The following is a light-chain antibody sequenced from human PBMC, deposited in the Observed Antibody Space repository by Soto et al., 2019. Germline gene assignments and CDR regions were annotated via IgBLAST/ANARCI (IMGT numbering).Light chain of an antibody. J-gene: IGKJ1*01. CDR1: QSISSN. Sequence: ETVMTQSPATLSVSPGERATLSCRASQSISSNLAWYQQKPGQAPRLLIYGAFYRATGIPDRFSGSGSGTDFTLTISRLEPEDFAVYHCQQYGTSPPTFGQGTKVDIK. V-gene: IGKV3-20*01. CDR2: GAF. CDR3: QQYGTSPPT.